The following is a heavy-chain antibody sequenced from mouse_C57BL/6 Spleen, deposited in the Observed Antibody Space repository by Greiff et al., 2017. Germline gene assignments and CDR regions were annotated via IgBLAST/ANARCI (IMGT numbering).Heavy chain of an antibody. CDR1: GYTFTSYW. D-gene: IGHD2-3*01. CDR3: ARPFIYDGYYRGAMDY. Sequence: VKLVESGAELAKPGASVKLSCKASGYTFTSYWLHWVKQRPGQGLEWIGYINPSSGYTKYNQKFKDKATLTADKSSSTAYMQLSSLTYEDSSVSYGARPFIYDGYYRGAMDYWGQGTSVTVSS. V-gene: IGHV1-7*01. CDR2: INPSSGYT. J-gene: IGHJ4*01.